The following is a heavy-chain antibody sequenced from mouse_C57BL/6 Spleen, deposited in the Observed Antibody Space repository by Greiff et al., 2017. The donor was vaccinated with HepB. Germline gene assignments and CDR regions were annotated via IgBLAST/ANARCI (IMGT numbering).Heavy chain of an antibody. CDR3: ARSYYGSSSHFDY. J-gene: IGHJ2*01. Sequence: EVQGVESVAELVRPGASVKMSCTASGFNIKNTYMHWVKQRPEQGLEWIGRIDPANGNTKYAPKFQGKATITADTSSNTAYLQLSSLTSEDTAIYYCARSYYGSSSHFDYWGQGTTLTVSS. CDR1: GFNIKNTY. CDR2: IDPANGNT. D-gene: IGHD1-1*01. V-gene: IGHV14-3*01.